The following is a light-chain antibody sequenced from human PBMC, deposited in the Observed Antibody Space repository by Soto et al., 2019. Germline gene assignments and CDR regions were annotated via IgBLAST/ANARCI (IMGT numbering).Light chain of an antibody. CDR2: EAS. V-gene: IGLV2-18*01. J-gene: IGLJ1*01. CDR3: SLYTSENTYV. CDR1: STDFVSYNR. Sequence: QSVLTQPHSVSGSPGQSVTISCTGTSTDFVSYNRVSWYQQPPGTAPKLIIYEASNRPSGVPDRFSGSKSGNTASLTISGLQAADEADYYCSLYTSENTYVFGTGTKLTVL.